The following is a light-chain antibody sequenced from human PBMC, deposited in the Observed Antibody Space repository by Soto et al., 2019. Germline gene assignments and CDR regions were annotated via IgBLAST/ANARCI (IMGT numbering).Light chain of an antibody. V-gene: IGLV1-44*01. CDR1: SSNIGSTT. CDR3: AAWDDSLNGVV. J-gene: IGLJ3*02. Sequence: QSALTQPPSASGTPGQRVTIACSGSSSNIGSTTVKWYQQLPGTAPKLLIYNNNQRPSGFPDRFSGSKSGTSASLAISGLQSEDEADYYCAAWDDSLNGVVFGGGTKLTVL. CDR2: NNN.